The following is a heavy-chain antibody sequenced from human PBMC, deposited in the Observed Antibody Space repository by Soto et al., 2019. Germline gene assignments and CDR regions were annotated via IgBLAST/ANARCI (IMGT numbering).Heavy chain of an antibody. J-gene: IGHJ6*02. CDR3: ARGGPTSADYYYGMDV. V-gene: IGHV1-18*01. CDR1: GYNFSNDG. D-gene: IGHD3-10*01. CDR2: ISAYNGNT. Sequence: QVQLVQSGAEVRRPGASVKVSCKASGYNFSNDGINWVRQAPGQGLEWMGWISAYNGNTEYAQNFQGRVTMTTDTSTSTAYMELRSLRSDDTAVYSCARGGPTSADYYYGMDVWGLGTTVTVSS.